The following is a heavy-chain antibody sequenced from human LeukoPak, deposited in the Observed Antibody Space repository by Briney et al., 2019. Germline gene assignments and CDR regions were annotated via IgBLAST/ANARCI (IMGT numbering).Heavy chain of an antibody. D-gene: IGHD2-2*01. CDR2: IIPIFGTA. V-gene: IGHV1-69*13. CDR3: ARGEPSCSSTSCYSFYFDY. CDR1: GGTFSSYA. J-gene: IGHJ4*02. Sequence: SVKVSCKASGGTFSSYAISWVRQAPGQGLEWMGGIIPIFGTANYAQKFQGRVTITADESTSTAYMELSSLRSEDTAVYYCARGEPSCSSTSCYSFYFDYWGQGTLVTVSS.